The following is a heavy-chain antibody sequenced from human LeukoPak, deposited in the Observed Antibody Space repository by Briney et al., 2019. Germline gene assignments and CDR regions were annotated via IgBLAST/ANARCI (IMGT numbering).Heavy chain of an antibody. Sequence: AGSLRLSCAASGFTVSSNYMSWVRQAPRKRLKWGAVIYSGGHTYYADSVKGLVTISSDNSKTTLYLQMTSRRAEATAVYYCASGYCSGGHCYSVYFQHWGQGSLVTV. CDR3: ASGYCSGGHCYSVYFQH. D-gene: IGHD2-15*01. V-gene: IGHV3-53*01. J-gene: IGHJ1*01. CDR1: GFTVSSNY. CDR2: IYSGGHT.